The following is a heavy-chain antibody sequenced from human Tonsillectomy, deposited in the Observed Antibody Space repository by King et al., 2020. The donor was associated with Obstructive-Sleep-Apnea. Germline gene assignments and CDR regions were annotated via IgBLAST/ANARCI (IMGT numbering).Heavy chain of an antibody. D-gene: IGHD3-10*01. CDR1: GGSISSSRYY. CDR3: ANSGPGDAFDI. V-gene: IGHV4-39*07. Sequence: QLQESGPGLVKPSETLSLTCTVSGGSISSSRYYWGWIRQPPGKGLEWIGSIYYSGSTYYNPSLKSRVTISVDTSKNQFSLKLSSVTAADTAVYYCANSGPGDAFDIWGQGTMVTVSS. CDR2: IYYSGST. J-gene: IGHJ3*02.